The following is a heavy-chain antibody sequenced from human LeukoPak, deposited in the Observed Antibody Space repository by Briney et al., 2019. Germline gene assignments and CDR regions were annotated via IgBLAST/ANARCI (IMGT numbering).Heavy chain of an antibody. V-gene: IGHV4-61*02. D-gene: IGHD3-10*01. CDR1: GGSISSGSYY. Sequence: PSETLSLTCTVSGGSISSGSYYWSWIRQPAGKGLEWIGRIYTSGGTNYNPSLRSRVAISADTSKNQFSLRLSSVTAADTAVYYCAVITEYYYMDVWGKGTTVTVSS. J-gene: IGHJ6*03. CDR3: AVITEYYYMDV. CDR2: IYTSGGT.